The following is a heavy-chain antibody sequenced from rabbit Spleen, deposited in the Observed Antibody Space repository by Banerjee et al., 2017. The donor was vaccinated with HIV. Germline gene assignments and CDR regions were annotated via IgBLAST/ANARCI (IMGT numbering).Heavy chain of an antibody. CDR1: GFSFSTGYD. D-gene: IGHD1-1*01. Sequence: QSLEESGGDLVKPGASLTLICTASGFSFSTGYDICWVRQAPGKGLEWIASIYTVSGSAYYASWVISRFTISKTSSTTVTLQMNSLTAADTATYFCTRDDGSGGYGAAKLWGPGTLVTVS. CDR2: IYTVSGSA. CDR3: TRDDGSGGYGAAKL. J-gene: IGHJ4*01. V-gene: IGHV1S40*01.